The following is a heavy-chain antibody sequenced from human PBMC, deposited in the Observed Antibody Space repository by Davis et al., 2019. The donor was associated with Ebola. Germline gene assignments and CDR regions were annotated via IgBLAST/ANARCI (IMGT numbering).Heavy chain of an antibody. Sequence: GESLKISCAASGFTFSSYWMHWVRQTPGTGLVWVSNINGDATITNYADSLRGRSTISRDNSKNTLYLQMSRLRAEDTAVYYCAKDFGLTTYSAYWFFDVWGRGTLVTVSS. J-gene: IGHJ2*01. D-gene: IGHD3/OR15-3a*01. V-gene: IGHV3-74*01. CDR3: AKDFGLTTYSAYWFFDV. CDR1: GFTFSSYW. CDR2: INGDATIT.